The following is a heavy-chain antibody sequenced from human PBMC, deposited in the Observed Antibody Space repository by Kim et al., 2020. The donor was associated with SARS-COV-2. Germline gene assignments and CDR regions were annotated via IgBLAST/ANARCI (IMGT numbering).Heavy chain of an antibody. CDR3: AKDRRDLSYYYEFDY. V-gene: IGHV3-23*01. CDR1: GFTFSSYA. CDR2: ISSSGGTT. D-gene: IGHD3-22*01. Sequence: GGSLRLSCAASGFTFSSYAMSWVRQAPGKGLEWVSAISSSGGTTKYADSVKGRFTISRDNSRNTLYLQMNSLRAEDTAIYYCAKDRRDLSYYYEFDYWGQGALVTVSS. J-gene: IGHJ4*02.